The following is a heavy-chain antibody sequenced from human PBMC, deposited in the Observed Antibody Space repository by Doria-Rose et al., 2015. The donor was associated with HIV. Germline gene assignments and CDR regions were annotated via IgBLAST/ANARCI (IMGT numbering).Heavy chain of an antibody. D-gene: IGHD3-10*01. Sequence: VQLVQSGGGLVRPGGSLGFSCETSGFTLRSIRITWVGQPPGKGLEWVSSISSTSAYINYADSVRGRFTISRDNARNSLYLQMDSLRAEDTAIYYCATGVTLDYWGQGTLVTVSS. CDR1: GFTLRSIR. CDR2: ISSTSAYI. CDR3: ATGVTLDY. V-gene: IGHV3-21*04. J-gene: IGHJ4*02.